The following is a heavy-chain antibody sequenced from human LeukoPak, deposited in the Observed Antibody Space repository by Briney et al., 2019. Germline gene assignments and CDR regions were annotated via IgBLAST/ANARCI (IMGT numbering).Heavy chain of an antibody. Sequence: SQTLSLTCAISGDSVSSNSAAWNWIRQSPSRGLEWLGRTYYRSKWYNDYAVSVKSRITINPDTSKNQFSLQLNSVTPEDTAVYYCARTRAAAGLGAPPPFDPWGQGTLVTVSS. J-gene: IGHJ5*02. CDR3: ARTRAAAGLGAPPPFDP. CDR1: GDSVSSNSAA. V-gene: IGHV6-1*01. D-gene: IGHD6-13*01. CDR2: TYYRSKWYN.